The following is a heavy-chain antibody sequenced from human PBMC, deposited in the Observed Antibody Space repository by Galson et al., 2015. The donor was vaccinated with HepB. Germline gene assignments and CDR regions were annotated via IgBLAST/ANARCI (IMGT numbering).Heavy chain of an antibody. CDR1: GYTFTGYY. Sequence: SVTVSCKASGYTFTGYYMHWVRQAPGQGLEWMGWINPNSGGTNYAQKFQGRVTMTRDTSISTAYMELSRLRSDDTAVYYCARGMGFWSGYSVDYYYGMDVWGQGTTVTVSS. CDR2: INPNSGGT. J-gene: IGHJ6*02. D-gene: IGHD3-3*01. V-gene: IGHV1-2*02. CDR3: ARGMGFWSGYSVDYYYGMDV.